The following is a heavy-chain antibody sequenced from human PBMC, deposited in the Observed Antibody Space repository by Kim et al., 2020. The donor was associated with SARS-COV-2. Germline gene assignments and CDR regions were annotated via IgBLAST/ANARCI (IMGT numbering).Heavy chain of an antibody. V-gene: IGHV3-23*01. CDR2: FAGCGGGT. J-gene: IGHJ3*01. D-gene: IGHD4-17*01. CDR3: SKGPLRAGTSLG. Sequence: GGSLRLSCAASGFTFSSYVMSWVRQAPGKGLEWVSSFAGCGGGTNYAESVKGRFTISRDNSKNTLYLQMNSLRADDTAVYYCSKGPLRAGTSLGWGQ. CDR1: GFTFSSYV.